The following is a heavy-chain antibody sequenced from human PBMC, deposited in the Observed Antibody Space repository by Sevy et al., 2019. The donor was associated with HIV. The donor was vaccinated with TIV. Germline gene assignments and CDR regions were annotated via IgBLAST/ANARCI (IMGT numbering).Heavy chain of an antibody. J-gene: IGHJ6*02. CDR3: ARGDRVRYYDFWSGYSNGMDV. V-gene: IGHV1-8*01. D-gene: IGHD3-3*01. CDR2: MNPNSGNT. Sequence: ASVKVSCKASGYTFNSYDINWVRQATGQGLEWMGWMNPNSGNTGYAQKFQGRVTMTRNTSISTAYMELSSLRSEDTAVYYCARGDRVRYYDFWSGYSNGMDVWGQWTTVTVSS. CDR1: GYTFNSYD.